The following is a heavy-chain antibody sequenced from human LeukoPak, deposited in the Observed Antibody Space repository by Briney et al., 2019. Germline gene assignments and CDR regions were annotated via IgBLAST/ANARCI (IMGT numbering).Heavy chain of an antibody. D-gene: IGHD3-9*01. CDR2: IYYSGST. CDR3: ARSGTLTGYLY. J-gene: IGHJ4*02. CDR1: GGSLSSYY. V-gene: IGHV4-59*01. Sequence: SQTLSLTCTVSGGSLSSYYWTWIRQPPGKGLEWIGYIYYSGSTNYNPSLKSRVTMSVDTSKNQFSLKLNSVTAADTAVYYCARSGTLTGYLYWGQGALVTVSS.